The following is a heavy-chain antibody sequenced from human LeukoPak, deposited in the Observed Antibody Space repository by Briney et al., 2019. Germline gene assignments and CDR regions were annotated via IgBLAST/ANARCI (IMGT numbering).Heavy chain of an antibody. CDR3: ARDRGRAQFDF. CDR1: GYTFTSYS. Sequence: GASVKVSCKASGYTFTSYSINWVRQAPGQGLEWMGWIIPDSGATNFAQDFQGRVSLTGDTSSGTAFLELSSLRSDDTATYYCARDRGRAQFDFWGQGTLVTVSS. V-gene: IGHV1-18*01. J-gene: IGHJ4*02. CDR2: IIPDSGAT.